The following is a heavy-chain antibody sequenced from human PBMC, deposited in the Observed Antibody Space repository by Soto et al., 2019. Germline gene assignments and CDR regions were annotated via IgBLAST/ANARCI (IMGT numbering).Heavy chain of an antibody. J-gene: IGHJ6*02. Sequence: QITLKESGPTLVKPTQTLTLTCTFSGFSLSTSGVGVGWIRQPPGKALEWLALIYWDDDKRYSPSLKSRLTNTKDTSKNQVVLTITNMDTVDTATYYCALLENFYYGMDVWGQGTTVTVSS. CDR1: GFSLSTSGVG. CDR3: ALLENFYYGMDV. CDR2: IYWDDDK. D-gene: IGHD3-3*02. V-gene: IGHV2-5*02.